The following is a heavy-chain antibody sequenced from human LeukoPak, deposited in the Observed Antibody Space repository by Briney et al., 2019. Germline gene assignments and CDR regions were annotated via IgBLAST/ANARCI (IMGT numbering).Heavy chain of an antibody. Sequence: GGSLRLSCAASGFTFSSHEMNWVRQAPGKGLECVSYISSSGNTKYYADSVKGRFTISRDNAKNSLYLQVNSLRAEDTAVYYCARGTKRITVAGVGYFDYWGQGTLVTVSS. D-gene: IGHD6-19*01. J-gene: IGHJ4*02. CDR1: GFTFSSHE. CDR2: ISSSGNTK. CDR3: ARGTKRITVAGVGYFDY. V-gene: IGHV3-48*03.